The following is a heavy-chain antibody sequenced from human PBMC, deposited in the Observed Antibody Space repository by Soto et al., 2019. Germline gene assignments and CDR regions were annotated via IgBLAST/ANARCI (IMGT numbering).Heavy chain of an antibody. CDR3: AREWGYSGYNDYYYGMDV. Sequence: SVKVSCKASGGTFSSYAISWVRQAPGQGLEWMGGIIPIFGTANYAQKFQGRVTITADKSTSTAYMELSSLRSEDTAVYYCAREWGYSGYNDYYYGMDVWGQGTTVTVSS. CDR2: IIPIFGTA. CDR1: GGTFSSYA. V-gene: IGHV1-69*06. D-gene: IGHD5-12*01. J-gene: IGHJ6*02.